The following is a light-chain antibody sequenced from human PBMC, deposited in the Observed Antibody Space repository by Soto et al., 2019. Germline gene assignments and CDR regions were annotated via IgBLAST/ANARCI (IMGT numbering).Light chain of an antibody. Sequence: QSAPTQPPSASGSPGQSATISCTGTSSDVGAYNYVSWYQQYPGKAPKLIIYGVSKRPSGVPNRFSGSKSGNTASLTVSGLQPEDEADYYCSSYAGSSTWVFGGGTKLTVL. J-gene: IGLJ2*01. CDR3: SSYAGSSTWV. CDR2: GVS. CDR1: SSDVGAYNY. V-gene: IGLV2-8*01.